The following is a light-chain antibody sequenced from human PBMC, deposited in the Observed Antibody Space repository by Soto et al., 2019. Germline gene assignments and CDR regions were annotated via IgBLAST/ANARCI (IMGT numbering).Light chain of an antibody. CDR1: QSISGW. Sequence: DIQMTQSPSTLSASVGDRVTMTCRASQSISGWLAWYQQKPGKAPKLLIYDASTLQSGVPSRFSGSGSGTEFTLTISSLQPDDFATYFCQQYDSYCTFGQGTKVEVK. CDR3: QQYDSYCT. CDR2: DAS. V-gene: IGKV1-5*01. J-gene: IGKJ1*01.